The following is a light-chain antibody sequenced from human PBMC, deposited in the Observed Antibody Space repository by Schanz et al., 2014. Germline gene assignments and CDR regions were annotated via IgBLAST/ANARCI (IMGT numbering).Light chain of an antibody. CDR2: GNS. CDR1: SSNIGAGYD. CDR3: AAWDDSLNGLYV. V-gene: IGLV1-40*01. J-gene: IGLJ1*01. Sequence: QSVLTQPPSVSGAPGQRVTISCTGSSSNIGAGYDVHWYQHLPRTAPKLLIYGNSNRPSGVPDRFSGSKSGTSASLAISGLQSEDEADYYCAAWDDSLNGLYVFGTGTKLTVL.